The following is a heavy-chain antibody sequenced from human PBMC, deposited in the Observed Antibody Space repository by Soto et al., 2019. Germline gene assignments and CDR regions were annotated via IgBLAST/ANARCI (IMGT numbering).Heavy chain of an antibody. CDR2: ISAYNGNT. J-gene: IGHJ4*02. Sequence: ASVKVSCKASGYTFTSYGISWVRQAPGQGLEWMGWISAYNGNTNYAQKLQGRVTMTTDTSTSTAYMELRSLRSDDTAVYYCARDSPRYDFSSGQDYWGQGTLVTVSS. D-gene: IGHD3-3*01. CDR1: GYTFTSYG. CDR3: ARDSPRYDFSSGQDY. V-gene: IGHV1-18*01.